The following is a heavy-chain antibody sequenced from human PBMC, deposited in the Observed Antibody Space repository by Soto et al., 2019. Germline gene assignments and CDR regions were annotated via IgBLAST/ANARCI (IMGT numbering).Heavy chain of an antibody. CDR2: INHSGST. CDR3: ARDNYKYSSSSTDLYYYGMDV. J-gene: IGHJ6*02. D-gene: IGHD6-6*01. CDR1: GGSFSGYY. Sequence: SETLSLTCAVYGGSFSGYYWTWIRQPPGKGLEWIGEINHSGSTNYNASLKSRVTISVDTSKNQFSLKLRSVIAADTAVYYCARDNYKYSSSSTDLYYYGMDVWGQGTTVTVSS. V-gene: IGHV4-34*01.